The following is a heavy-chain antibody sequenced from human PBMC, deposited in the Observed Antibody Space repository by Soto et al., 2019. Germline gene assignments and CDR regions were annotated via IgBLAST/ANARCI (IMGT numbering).Heavy chain of an antibody. CDR3: ARGRYSSSSKGWFDP. Sequence: KASETLSLTCTASGGSISSYYWSWIRQPPGKGLEWIGYIYYSGSTNYNPSLKSRVTISVDTSKNQFSLKLSSVTAADTAVYYCARGRYSSSSKGWFDPWGQGTLVTVSS. V-gene: IGHV4-59*01. J-gene: IGHJ5*02. D-gene: IGHD6-6*01. CDR2: IYYSGST. CDR1: GGSISSYY.